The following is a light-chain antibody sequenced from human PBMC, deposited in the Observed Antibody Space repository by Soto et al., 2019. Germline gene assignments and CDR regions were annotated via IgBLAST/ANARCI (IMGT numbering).Light chain of an antibody. CDR1: SSNIGSNT. Sequence: QAVVTQPPSASGTPGQRVTISCSGGSSNIGSNTVNWYQQLPGTAPKLLISSNSQRPSGVPDRFSGSKSGASASLAISGLQSEDEADYYCAAWDDSLLHVVFGGGTKLTVL. J-gene: IGLJ2*01. CDR3: AAWDDSLLHVV. V-gene: IGLV1-44*01. CDR2: SNS.